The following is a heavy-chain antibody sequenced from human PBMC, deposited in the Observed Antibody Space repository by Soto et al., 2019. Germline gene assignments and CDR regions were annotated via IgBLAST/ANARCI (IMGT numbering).Heavy chain of an antibody. J-gene: IGHJ4*02. CDR2: IYYSGST. Sequence: SETLSLTCTVSGGSIRSYYWSWIRQPPGKGLEWIGYIYYSGSTNYNPSLKSRMTINPDTSKNQFSLQLNSVTPEDTAVYYCARLVGNSWLDCWGQGTLVTVSS. D-gene: IGHD6-13*01. CDR3: ARLVGNSWLDC. V-gene: IGHV4-59*12. CDR1: GGSIRSYY.